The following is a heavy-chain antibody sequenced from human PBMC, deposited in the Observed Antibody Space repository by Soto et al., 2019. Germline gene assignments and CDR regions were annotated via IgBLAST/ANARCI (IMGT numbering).Heavy chain of an antibody. Sequence: GGSLRLSCVASGFTFSNYAMNWVRQAPGKGLEWVSAISGSGGSTDYADSVKGRFTISRDHSKDTLYLHMNSLKTEDTAVYYCTTGLSTGYYNFHYWGQGTPVTVS. D-gene: IGHD3-22*01. CDR3: TTGLSTGYYNFHY. CDR1: GFTFSNYA. CDR2: ISGSGGST. J-gene: IGHJ4*02. V-gene: IGHV3-23*01.